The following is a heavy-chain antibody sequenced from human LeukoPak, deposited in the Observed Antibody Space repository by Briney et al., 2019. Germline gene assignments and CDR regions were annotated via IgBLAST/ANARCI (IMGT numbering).Heavy chain of an antibody. D-gene: IGHD2-15*01. J-gene: IGHJ5*02. V-gene: IGHV1-2*02. CDR1: GYTFTGYY. CDR2: INPNSGGT. Sequence: ASVKVSCKTSGYTFTGYYMHWVRQAPGQGLEWMGWINPNSGGTNYAQKFQGRVTMTRDTSISTAYMELSRLRSDETAVYYCAQAGGGILNWFDPWGQGTLVTVSS. CDR3: AQAGGGILNWFDP.